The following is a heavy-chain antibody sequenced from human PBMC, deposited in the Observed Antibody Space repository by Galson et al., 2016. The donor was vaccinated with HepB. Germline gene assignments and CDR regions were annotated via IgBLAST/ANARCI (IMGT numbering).Heavy chain of an antibody. CDR3: ASLRSGSLTSDS. J-gene: IGHJ4*02. CDR2: IEPGASFT. CDR1: GYSFTNYW. Sequence: QSGAEVKKPGESLRISCTGSGYSFTNYWINWVRQMPGKGLEWMGRIEPGASFTNYSPSFQGHVTISADKSISTAYLQWSSLKASDTAMYYCASLRSGSLTSDSWGQGTLVTVSS. D-gene: IGHD1-26*01. V-gene: IGHV5-10-1*01.